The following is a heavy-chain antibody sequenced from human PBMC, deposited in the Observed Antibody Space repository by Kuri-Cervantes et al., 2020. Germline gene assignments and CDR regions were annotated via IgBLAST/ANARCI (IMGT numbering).Heavy chain of an antibody. CDR3: AKDYYYYDSSGHQY. D-gene: IGHD3-22*01. CDR1: GFTFSSYG. V-gene: IGHV3-30*18. J-gene: IGHJ4*02. Sequence: GGSLRLSCAASGFTFSSYGMHWVRQAPGKGLEWVAVISYDGSNKYYADSVKGRFTISRDNSKNTLYLQMNSLRAEDTAVYYCAKDYYYYDSSGHQYWGQGTLVTVSS. CDR2: ISYDGSNK.